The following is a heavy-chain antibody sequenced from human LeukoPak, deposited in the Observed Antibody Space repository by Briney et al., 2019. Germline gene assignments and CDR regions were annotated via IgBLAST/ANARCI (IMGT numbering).Heavy chain of an antibody. CDR1: GFTFSSYE. CDR2: ISSSGSTI. J-gene: IGHJ4*02. Sequence: GGSLRLSCAASGFTFSSYEMNWVRQAPGKGLEWVSYISSSGSTIYYADSVKGRFTISRDNAKNSLYLQMNSLRDEDTAVYYCARDKSRGFDSSGYRDWGQGTLVTVSS. V-gene: IGHV3-48*03. D-gene: IGHD3-22*01. CDR3: ARDKSRGFDSSGYRD.